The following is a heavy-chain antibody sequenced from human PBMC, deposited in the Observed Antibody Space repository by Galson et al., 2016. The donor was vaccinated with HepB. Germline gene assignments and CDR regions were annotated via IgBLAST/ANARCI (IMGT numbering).Heavy chain of an antibody. CDR1: GFNFRNYA. D-gene: IGHD3-3*02. Sequence: SLRLSCAASGFNFRNYAMSWVRQAPGKGLEWVSALSGSSDCTDYADSVKGRFTVSRDNSKDTLYLQMNSLRDEDTAVYFCAKDPHYGSGFPTWGYFDNWGQGTLVTVSS. CDR2: LSGSSDCT. V-gene: IGHV3-23*01. J-gene: IGHJ4*02. CDR3: AKDPHYGSGFPTWGYFDN.